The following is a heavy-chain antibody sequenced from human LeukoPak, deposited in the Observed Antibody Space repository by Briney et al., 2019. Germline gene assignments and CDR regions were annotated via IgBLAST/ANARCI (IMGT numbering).Heavy chain of an antibody. Sequence: GGSLRLSCAASGFTFSSYAMSWVRQAPGKGLEWVSAISGSGGSTYYAGSVKGRFTISRDNSKNTLYLQMNSLRAEDTAVYYCAQTSCSSGWFDIWGQGTMVTVSS. D-gene: IGHD6-19*01. CDR3: AQTSCSSGWFDI. J-gene: IGHJ3*02. CDR2: ISGSGGST. CDR1: GFTFSSYA. V-gene: IGHV3-23*01.